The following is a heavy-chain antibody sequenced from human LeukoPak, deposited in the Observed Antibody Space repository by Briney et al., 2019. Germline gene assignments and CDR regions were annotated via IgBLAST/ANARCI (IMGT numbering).Heavy chain of an antibody. Sequence: ASVKVSCKASGYTFTSYGISWVRQAPGQGLEWMGWISAYNGNTNYAQKLQGRVTMTTDTSTSTAYMELRSLRSDDTAVYYCARAITYYYDSSGYSGDYWGQGTLVTVSS. V-gene: IGHV1-18*01. CDR3: ARAITYYYDSSGYSGDY. CDR2: ISAYNGNT. J-gene: IGHJ4*02. D-gene: IGHD3-22*01. CDR1: GYTFTSYG.